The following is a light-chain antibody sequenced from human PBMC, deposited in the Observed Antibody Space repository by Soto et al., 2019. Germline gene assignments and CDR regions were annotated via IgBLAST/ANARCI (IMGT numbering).Light chain of an antibody. J-gene: IGLJ3*02. Sequence: QSALTQPASVSGSPGQSITISCTGTSSDVGGYNYVSWYQQHPGKAPKLMIYEVSNRPSGVSNRFSGSKSGNTASLTISGLQAEDEADYYCSSYTSIGTRVFGGGTKLTFL. CDR1: SSDVGGYNY. V-gene: IGLV2-14*01. CDR2: EVS. CDR3: SSYTSIGTRV.